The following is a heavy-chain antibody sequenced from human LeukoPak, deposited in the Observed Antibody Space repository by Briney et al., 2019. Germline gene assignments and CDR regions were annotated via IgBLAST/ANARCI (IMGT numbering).Heavy chain of an antibody. CDR3: ARDLLITMVRGVDYYYMDV. D-gene: IGHD3-10*01. V-gene: IGHV1-69*13. J-gene: IGHJ6*03. CDR2: IIPIFGTA. Sequence: SVKVSCKVSGGTFSSYAISWVRQAPGQGLEWMGGIIPIFGTANYAQKFQGRVTITADESTSTAYMELSSLRSEDTAVYYCARDLLITMVRGVDYYYMDVWGKGTTVTVSS. CDR1: GGTFSSYA.